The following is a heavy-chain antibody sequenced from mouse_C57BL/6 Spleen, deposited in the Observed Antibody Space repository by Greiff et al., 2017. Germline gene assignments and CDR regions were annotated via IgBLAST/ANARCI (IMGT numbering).Heavy chain of an antibody. J-gene: IGHJ4*01. CDR3: ARDRNYAMDY. CDR2: ISYDGSN. Sequence: EVQVVESGPGLVKPSQSLSLTCSVTGYSITSGYYWNWIRQFPGNKLEWMGYISYDGSNNYNPSLKNRISITRDTSKNQFFLKLNSVTTEDTATYYCARDRNYAMDYWGQGTSVTVSS. CDR1: GYSITSGYY. V-gene: IGHV3-6*01.